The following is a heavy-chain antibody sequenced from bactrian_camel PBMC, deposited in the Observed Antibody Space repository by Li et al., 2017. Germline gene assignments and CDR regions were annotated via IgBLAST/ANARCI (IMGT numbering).Heavy chain of an antibody. CDR3: AAPYGGNWPGYKSNLKY. CDR1: ESTYYSRCS. CDR2: THTTGNS. J-gene: IGHJ4*01. D-gene: IGHD6*01. Sequence: HVQLVESGGGSVQAGGSLRLSCVAPESTYYSRCSMGWVRQAPGKGLEWVSVTHTTGNSYYTDSVKGRFTISTDNAKNTLYLQMNSLYTEDTAVYFCAAPYGGNWPGYKSNLKYWGQGTQVTVS. V-gene: IGHV3S9*01.